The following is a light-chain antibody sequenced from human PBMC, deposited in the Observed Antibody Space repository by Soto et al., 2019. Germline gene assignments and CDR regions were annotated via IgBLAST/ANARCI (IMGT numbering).Light chain of an antibody. Sequence: DIQMTQSPSSQSASVGDRVTITCRASQSIRTYLNWYQQKPGKAPKVLIYGASSLQSGVPSRFSGSGSATDFTLTISRLQPEDFATYYCQQSSTTPHTFGQGTKVEI. CDR2: GAS. V-gene: IGKV1-39*01. J-gene: IGKJ2*01. CDR1: QSIRTY. CDR3: QQSSTTPHT.